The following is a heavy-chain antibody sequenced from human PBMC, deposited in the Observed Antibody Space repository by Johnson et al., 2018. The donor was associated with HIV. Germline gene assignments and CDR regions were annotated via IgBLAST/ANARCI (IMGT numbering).Heavy chain of an antibody. Sequence: EVQLVESGGGLVQPGGSLRLSCAASGFTFSSYWMSWVRQAPGKGLEWVANIKQDGSEKYYVDSVKGRFTISRDNAKNSLYLQMNSLRAEDTALYYCAKDRLRDGYNRDAFDIWGQGTMFTVSS. CDR2: IKQDGSEK. V-gene: IGHV3-7*03. CDR1: GFTFSSYW. D-gene: IGHD5-24*01. J-gene: IGHJ3*02. CDR3: AKDRLRDGYNRDAFDI.